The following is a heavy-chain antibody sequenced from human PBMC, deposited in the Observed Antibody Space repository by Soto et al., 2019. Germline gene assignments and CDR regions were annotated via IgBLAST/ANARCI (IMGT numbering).Heavy chain of an antibody. CDR1: GFTVSSNY. CDR3: ARDQDYGGIDD. D-gene: IGHD4-17*01. Sequence: EVQLVETGGGLIQPGGSLRLSCAASGFTVSSNYMSWVRQAPGKGLEWVSVIYSGGTTYYADYVKGRFTISSDNSKNTLYLQMNSLRAEDTAVYYCARDQDYGGIDDWGQGTLVTVSS. J-gene: IGHJ4*02. V-gene: IGHV3-53*02. CDR2: IYSGGTT.